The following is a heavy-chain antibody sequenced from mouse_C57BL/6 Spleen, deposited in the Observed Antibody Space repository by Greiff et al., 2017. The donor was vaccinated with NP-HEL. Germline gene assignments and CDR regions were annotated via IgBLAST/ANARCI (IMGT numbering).Heavy chain of an antibody. CDR1: GYTFTSYW. CDR2: IDPSDSYT. CDR3: ARAVTTEAMDY. Sequence: VKLQESGAELVKPGASVKLSCKASGYTFTSYWMQWVKQRPGQGLEWIGEIDPSDSYTNYNQKFKGKATLTVDTSSSTAYMQLSSLTSEDSAVYYCARAVTTEAMDYWGQGTSVTVSS. D-gene: IGHD1-1*01. J-gene: IGHJ4*01. V-gene: IGHV1-50*01.